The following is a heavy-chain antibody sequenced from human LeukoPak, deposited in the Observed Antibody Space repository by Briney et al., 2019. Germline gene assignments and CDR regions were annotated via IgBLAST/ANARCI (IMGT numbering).Heavy chain of an antibody. CDR2: MNPNSGNT. V-gene: IGHV1-8*01. D-gene: IGHD5-12*01. Sequence: GASVKVSCKASGYTFTSYDINWVRQATGQGLEWMGWMNPNSGNTGYAQKFQGRVTMTRNTPISTAYMELSSLRSEDTAVYYCARGFTLEEYSGYAVWFDPWGQGTLVTVSS. J-gene: IGHJ5*02. CDR3: ARGFTLEEYSGYAVWFDP. CDR1: GYTFTSYD.